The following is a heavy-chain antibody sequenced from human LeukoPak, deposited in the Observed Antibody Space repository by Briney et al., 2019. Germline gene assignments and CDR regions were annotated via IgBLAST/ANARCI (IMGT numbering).Heavy chain of an antibody. J-gene: IGHJ5*02. CDR1: GGSFSGYY. Sequence: SETLSLTCAVYGGSFSGYYWSWIRQPPGKGLEWIGEINHSGSTNYNPSLKSRVTISVDTSKNQFSLKLSSVTAADTAVYYCARGAIAEAGTEWFDPWGQGTLVTVSS. CDR3: ARGAIAEAGTEWFDP. D-gene: IGHD6-13*01. V-gene: IGHV4-34*01. CDR2: INHSGST.